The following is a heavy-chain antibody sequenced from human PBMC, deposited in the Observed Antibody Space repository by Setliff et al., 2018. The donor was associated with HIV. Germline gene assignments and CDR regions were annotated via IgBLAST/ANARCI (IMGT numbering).Heavy chain of an antibody. CDR1: GGSISRGSYS. D-gene: IGHD6-19*01. CDR2: ISYTGIT. J-gene: IGHJ4*02. CDR3: ARLRQWLAFFDS. Sequence: SETLSLTCTVSGGSISRGSYSWGWIRQPPGKGLEWIGSISYTGITNYNPSLKSRVTISVDPSQNQFSLKLTSATAADTAVYYCARLRQWLAFFDSWGQGTLVTVSS. V-gene: IGHV4-39*01.